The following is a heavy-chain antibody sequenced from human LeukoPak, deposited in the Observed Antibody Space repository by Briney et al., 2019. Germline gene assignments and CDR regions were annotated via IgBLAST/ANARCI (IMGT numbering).Heavy chain of an antibody. Sequence: GGSLRLSCAASGFTFDDYAMHWVRQAPGKGLEWVSGISWNSGSIGYADSVKGRFTISRDNSKNTLYLQMNSLRAEDTAVYYCAKGSARYSSSSDYWGQGTLVTVSS. CDR1: GFTFDDYA. D-gene: IGHD6-6*01. V-gene: IGHV3-9*01. J-gene: IGHJ4*02. CDR2: ISWNSGSI. CDR3: AKGSARYSSSSDY.